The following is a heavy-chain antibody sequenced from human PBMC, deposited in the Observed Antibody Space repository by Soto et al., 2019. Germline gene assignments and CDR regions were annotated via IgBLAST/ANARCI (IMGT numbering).Heavy chain of an antibody. CDR3: TIVRVADSALDH. J-gene: IGHJ4*02. D-gene: IGHD3-10*02. CDR1: VFIFSNNG. V-gene: IGHV3-30*05. CDR2: MSYDGSDT. Sequence: WWSLRLSCLGSVFIFSNNGMHWFRQTPGKGLEWVAFMSYDGSDTFYADSVKGRFTISRDNSKNTLFLHMSNLRAEGTAMYYCTIVRVADSALDHWGQGTLVTVSS.